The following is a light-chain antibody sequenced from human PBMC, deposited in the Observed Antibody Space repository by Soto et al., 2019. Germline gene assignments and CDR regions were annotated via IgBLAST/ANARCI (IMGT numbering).Light chain of an antibody. J-gene: IGLJ1*01. Sequence: QSALTQPRSVSGSPGQSVTISCTGTSSDVGTYDYVSWYQQHPGKAPKLLLSDVTRRPSGVPDRFSGSKSGNTASLTISGLQAEDEGEYFCCSYAGSSTDVFGTGTKVTVL. CDR2: DVT. CDR3: CSYAGSSTDV. CDR1: SSDVGTYDY. V-gene: IGLV2-11*01.